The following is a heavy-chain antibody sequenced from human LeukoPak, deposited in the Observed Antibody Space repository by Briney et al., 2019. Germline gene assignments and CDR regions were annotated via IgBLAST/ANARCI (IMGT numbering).Heavy chain of an antibody. D-gene: IGHD6-13*01. CDR3: ARGIAAAGWRAFDI. CDR1: GGSISSSSYY. CDR2: IYYSGST. Sequence: PSETLSLTCTVSGGSISSSSYYWGWIRQPPGKGLEWIGSIYYSGSTYYNPSLKSRVTISVDTSKNQFSLKLSSVTAADTAVYYCARGIAAAGWRAFDIWGRGTMVTVSS. V-gene: IGHV4-39*07. J-gene: IGHJ3*02.